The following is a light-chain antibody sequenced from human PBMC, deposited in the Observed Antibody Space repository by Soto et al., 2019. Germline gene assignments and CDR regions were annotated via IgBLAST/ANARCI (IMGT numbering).Light chain of an antibody. J-gene: IGKJ4*01. Sequence: IQLTQSPSSLSASVGDSVTITCRASQGISRYLSWYQQKPGRAPKLLISAASTLQSGVPARFSGSGSGTEFTLSITSLQQPDCGTYYCQQLNTFPVTFGGGTKVEIK. CDR1: QGISRY. CDR3: QQLNTFPVT. CDR2: AAS. V-gene: IGKV1-9*01.